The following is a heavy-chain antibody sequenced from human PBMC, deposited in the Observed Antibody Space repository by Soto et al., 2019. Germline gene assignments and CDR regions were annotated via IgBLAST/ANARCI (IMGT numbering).Heavy chain of an antibody. CDR3: AKAQYSSSWYWFDP. CDR1: GFTFSSYA. CDR2: ISGSGGST. Sequence: GGFLRLSCAASGFTFSSYAMSWVRQAPGKGLEWVSAISGSGGSTYYADSVKGRFTISRDNSKNTLYLQMNSLRAEDTAVYYCAKAQYSSSWYWFDPWGQGTLVTVSS. D-gene: IGHD6-13*01. V-gene: IGHV3-23*01. J-gene: IGHJ5*02.